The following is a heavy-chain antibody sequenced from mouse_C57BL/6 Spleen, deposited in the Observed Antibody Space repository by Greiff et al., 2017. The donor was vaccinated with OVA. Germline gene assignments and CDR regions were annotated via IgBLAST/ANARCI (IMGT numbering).Heavy chain of an antibody. CDR1: GYSITSGYD. J-gene: IGHJ1*03. Sequence: EVKLVESGPGMVKPSQSLSLTCTVTGYSITSGYDWHWIRHFPGNKLEWMGYISYSGSTNYNPSLKSRISITHDTSKNHFFLKLNSVTTEDTATDYCARDGYGSSDWYFDVWGTGTTVTVSS. V-gene: IGHV3-1*01. CDR2: ISYSGST. CDR3: ARDGYGSSDWYFDV. D-gene: IGHD1-1*01.